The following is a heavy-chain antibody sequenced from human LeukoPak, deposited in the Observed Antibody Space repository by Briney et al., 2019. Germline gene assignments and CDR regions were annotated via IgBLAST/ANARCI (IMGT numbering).Heavy chain of an antibody. J-gene: IGHJ4*02. Sequence: ASVTVSCKASGGTFSSYGISWVRQAPGQGLEWMGWISAYNGNTNYAQKLQGRVTMTTDTSTSTAYMELRSLRSDDTAVYYCARGMGAGYSYGYGYWGQGTLVTVPS. V-gene: IGHV1-18*01. CDR1: GGTFSSYG. CDR3: ARGMGAGYSYGYGY. CDR2: ISAYNGNT. D-gene: IGHD5-18*01.